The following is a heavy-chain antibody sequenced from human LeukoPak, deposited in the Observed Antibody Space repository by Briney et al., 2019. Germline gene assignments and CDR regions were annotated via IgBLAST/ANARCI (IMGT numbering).Heavy chain of an antibody. Sequence: KPGASVKVSCKASGYTFTGYYMHWVRQAPGQGLEWMGWINPNSGGTNYAQKFQGRVTMTRDTSISTAYMELSRLRSDDTAVYYCARAYCSGGSCYFYFDYCGQGTLVTVSS. CDR3: ARAYCSGGSCYFYFDY. D-gene: IGHD2-15*01. CDR1: GYTFTGYY. J-gene: IGHJ4*02. V-gene: IGHV1-2*02. CDR2: INPNSGGT.